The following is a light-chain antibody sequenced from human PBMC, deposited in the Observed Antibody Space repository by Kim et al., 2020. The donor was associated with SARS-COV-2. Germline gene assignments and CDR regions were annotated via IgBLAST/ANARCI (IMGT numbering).Light chain of an antibody. V-gene: IGLV3-21*04. J-gene: IGLJ2*01. Sequence: SYELTQPPSVSEAAGKTARITCGGNNIGSTGVHWYQQKPGQAPVLVIYYDSDRPSGIPERFSGSNSGNTATLTISRVEAGDEADYYCQVWDSSSDRVVFGGGTQLTVL. CDR2: YDS. CDR1: NIGSTG. CDR3: QVWDSSSDRVV.